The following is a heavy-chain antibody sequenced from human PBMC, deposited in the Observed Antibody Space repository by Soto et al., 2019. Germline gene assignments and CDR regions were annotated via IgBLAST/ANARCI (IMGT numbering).Heavy chain of an antibody. Sequence: QEQLVQSGAEVKRPGASVKVSCRASGYTFTSFNINWVRQAAGQGPEWIGWMNPANGYAAFAREFQGRVTMTRDTDTDTAYMEVGGLSSGDTAIYYCARALGIAVTGLDLWGPGTLVSVSS. J-gene: IGHJ5*02. CDR3: ARALGIAVTGLDL. CDR1: GYTFTSFN. CDR2: MNPANGYA. D-gene: IGHD6-19*01. V-gene: IGHV1-8*01.